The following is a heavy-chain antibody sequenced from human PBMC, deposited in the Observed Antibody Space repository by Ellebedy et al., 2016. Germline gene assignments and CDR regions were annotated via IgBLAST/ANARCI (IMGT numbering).Heavy chain of an antibody. CDR2: ISWDSAVI. Sequence: GGSLRLXXAGSGFTFNDYALHWVRQAPGKGLEWVSGISWDSAVIGYGGSVKGRFTISKDSAKNCLYLQMNSLRPEDTAFYYCAKGTMDYFYHWGQGTLVTVSS. V-gene: IGHV3-9*01. CDR1: GFTFNDYA. D-gene: IGHD4/OR15-4a*01. J-gene: IGHJ4*02. CDR3: AKGTMDYFYH.